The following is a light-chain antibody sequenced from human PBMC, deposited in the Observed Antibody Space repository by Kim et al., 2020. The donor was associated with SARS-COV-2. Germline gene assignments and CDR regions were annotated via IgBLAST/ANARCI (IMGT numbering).Light chain of an antibody. CDR3: QQYDSYPRT. J-gene: IGKJ1*01. Sequence: DIQMTQSPSSLSASIGDRVTITCRASQGISSWLAWYQQIPEKAPKCLIYAASSLQSGVPSRFSGSGSGTDFTLTISSLQPEDFATYYCQQYDSYPRTFGQGTKVDIK. CDR1: QGISSW. CDR2: AAS. V-gene: IGKV1D-16*01.